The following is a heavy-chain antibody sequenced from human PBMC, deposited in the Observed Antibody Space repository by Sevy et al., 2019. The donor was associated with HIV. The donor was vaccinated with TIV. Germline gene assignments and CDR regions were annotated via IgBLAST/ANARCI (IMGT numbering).Heavy chain of an antibody. D-gene: IGHD5-12*01. CDR1: GFSFSTYS. J-gene: IGHJ4*02. V-gene: IGHV3-30*02. CDR3: ARGPEYSGYDFLIHY. CDR2: TRYDSSNT. Sequence: GGSLRLSCSASGFSFSTYSMHWVRQAPGKGLEWVAFTRYDSSNTFYADSVKGRFSISRDNSKNTLYLQMSSLRPEDTALYFCARGPEYSGYDFLIHYWGQGTLVTVSS.